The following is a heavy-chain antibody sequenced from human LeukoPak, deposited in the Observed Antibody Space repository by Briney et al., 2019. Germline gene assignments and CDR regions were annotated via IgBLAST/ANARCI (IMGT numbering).Heavy chain of an antibody. Sequence: PSETLSLTCAVYGGSFSGYYWSWIRQPPGKGLEWIGEINHSGSTNYNPSLKSRVTISVDTSKNQFSLKLSSVTAVDTAVYYCARSGYYKNGYFDYWGQGTLVTVSS. CDR3: ARSGYYKNGYFDY. CDR1: GGSFSGYY. V-gene: IGHV4-34*01. CDR2: INHSGST. J-gene: IGHJ4*02. D-gene: IGHD3-22*01.